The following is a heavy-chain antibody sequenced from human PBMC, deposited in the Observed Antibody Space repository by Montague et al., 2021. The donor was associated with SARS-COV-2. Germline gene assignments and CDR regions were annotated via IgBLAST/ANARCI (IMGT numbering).Heavy chain of an antibody. V-gene: IGHV4-34*01. CDR1: GGSFSDYK. CDR2: ISHSGSA. CDR3: TRGAPGY. Sequence: SETLSLTCAVYGGSFSDYKWTWIRQSPGKGLEWIGQISHSGSANYNPSLKSRVTISVDTAKNQFSLKLTSVNDADMAVYYCTRGAPGYWGQGTVVTVSS. J-gene: IGHJ4*02.